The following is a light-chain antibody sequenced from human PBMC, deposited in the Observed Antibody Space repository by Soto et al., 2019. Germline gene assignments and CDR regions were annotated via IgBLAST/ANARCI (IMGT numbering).Light chain of an antibody. CDR1: QSVSGN. CDR2: GAS. CDR3: QQYNEWPPL. V-gene: IGKV3-15*01. Sequence: EIVMTQSTATLSVSPGEGGTLSCRASQSVSGNLAWYQQKPGQGPRLLIYGASTRATGIPVRFSGSGSGTEFTLTISSLQSEDFAVYYCQQYNEWPPLFGQGTKLEIK. J-gene: IGKJ2*01.